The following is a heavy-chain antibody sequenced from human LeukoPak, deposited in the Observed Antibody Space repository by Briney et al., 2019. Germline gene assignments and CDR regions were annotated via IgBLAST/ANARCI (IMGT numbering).Heavy chain of an antibody. CDR1: GFSLSTSGVG. CDR2: IYWDDDK. J-gene: IGHJ3*02. CDR3: AHNGGITMPPDAFDI. Sequence: SGPTLVKPTQTLTLTCTFSGFSLSTSGVGVGWIRQPPGKALEWLALIYWDDDKRYSPSLKSRLTITKDTSKNQVVLTMTNMDPVDTATYYCAHNGGITMPPDAFDIWGQGTMVTVSS. D-gene: IGHD3-10*01. V-gene: IGHV2-5*02.